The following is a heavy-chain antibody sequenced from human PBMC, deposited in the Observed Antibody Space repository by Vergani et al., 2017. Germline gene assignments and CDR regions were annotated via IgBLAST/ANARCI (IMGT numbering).Heavy chain of an antibody. Sequence: QVQLVQSGAEVKKPGASVKVSCKASGYTLTGYYMHLVRQAPGQGLEWMGWINPNSGGTNYAQKFQGRVTMTRDTSISTAYMELSRLRSDDTAVYYCARDAGGVEYYYMDVWGKGTTVTVSS. V-gene: IGHV1-2*02. D-gene: IGHD3-16*01. CDR1: GYTLTGYY. CDR2: INPNSGGT. CDR3: ARDAGGVEYYYMDV. J-gene: IGHJ6*03.